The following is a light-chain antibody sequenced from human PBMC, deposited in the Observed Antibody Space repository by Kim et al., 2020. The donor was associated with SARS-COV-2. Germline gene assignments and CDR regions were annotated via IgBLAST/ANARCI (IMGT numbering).Light chain of an antibody. J-gene: IGKJ1*01. Sequence: SPGERATLSCRASQSVSRNCLAWYQHKPGQAPRLLISGASSRATGIPDRFSGSGSGTDFTLTISSLDPEDFAVYYCQQYGISPRTFGQGTKVEIK. CDR3: QQYGISPRT. CDR2: GAS. CDR1: QSVSRNC. V-gene: IGKV3-20*01.